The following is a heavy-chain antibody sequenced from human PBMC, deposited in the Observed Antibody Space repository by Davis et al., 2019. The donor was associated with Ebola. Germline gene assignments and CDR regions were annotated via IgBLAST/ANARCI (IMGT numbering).Heavy chain of an antibody. D-gene: IGHD1-1*01. CDR2: IHSSGAT. CDR1: GGSISFDY. Sequence: PSETLSLTCTVSGGSISFDYWSWIRQPPGKGLVWIGYIHSSGATNYNPSLKSRVTISIDTSKNHFSLKVSSVTAADTAVYYCARGLPNVDLWGQGTLVPVSS. V-gene: IGHV4-59*01. J-gene: IGHJ5*02. CDR3: ARGLPNVDL.